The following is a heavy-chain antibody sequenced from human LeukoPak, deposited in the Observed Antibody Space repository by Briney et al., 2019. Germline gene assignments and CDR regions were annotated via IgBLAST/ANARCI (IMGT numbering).Heavy chain of an antibody. V-gene: IGHV3-11*04. CDR1: GFTFGDYS. CDR3: ARDHNYAFDY. CDR2: IGLSSGAR. J-gene: IGHJ4*02. Sequence: GGSLRLSCAASGFTFGDYSMNWVRQAPGKGLEWVSYIGLSSGARYYADSVKGRFSISSDNAKNSLSLQMNSLRADDTAVYYCARDHNYAFDYWGQGILVTVSS. D-gene: IGHD5-18*01.